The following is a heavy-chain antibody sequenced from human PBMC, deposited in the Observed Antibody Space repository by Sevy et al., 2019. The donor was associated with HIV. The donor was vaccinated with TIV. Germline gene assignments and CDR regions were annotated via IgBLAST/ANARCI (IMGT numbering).Heavy chain of an antibody. D-gene: IGHD3-3*01. CDR1: GFTFSSYW. CDR2: IKQDGSEK. V-gene: IGHV3-7*01. J-gene: IGHJ6*02. Sequence: GGSLRLSCAASGFTFSSYWMSWVRQAPGKGLEWVANIKQDGSEKYYVDSVKGRFTISRDNAKNSLYLQMNSLRAEDTAVYYCARDGRYYDFWGGYYARPQDYYGMDVWGQGTTVTVSS. CDR3: ARDGRYYDFWGGYYARPQDYYGMDV.